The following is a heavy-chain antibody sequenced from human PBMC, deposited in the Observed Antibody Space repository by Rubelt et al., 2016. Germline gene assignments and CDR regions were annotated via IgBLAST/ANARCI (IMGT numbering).Heavy chain of an antibody. CDR1: GYTFTSYG. Sequence: QVQLVQSGAEVKKPGASVKVSCRTSGYTFTSYGVTWVRQAPGQGPEWVGWINTCNGRRMCAQKFWCRVTRTTDKSTTTASRGLTSLTSDDMAVYYCARDRDNSSSCDHWGQGTLVTVSS. CDR2: INTCNGRR. V-gene: IGHV1-18*03. CDR3: ARDRDNSSSCDH. D-gene: IGHD6-6*01. J-gene: IGHJ4*02.